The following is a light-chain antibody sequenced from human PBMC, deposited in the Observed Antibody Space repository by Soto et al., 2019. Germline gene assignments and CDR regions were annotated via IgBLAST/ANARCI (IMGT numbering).Light chain of an antibody. Sequence: GLTQSPATLSLSPEERATLSCRASQSVSSHLAWYQQKPGQTPRLLIYDASNRATGIPARFSGSGSGTDFTLTISTLEPEDFAGYYCQGRSYLPPTFGQGTKVDIK. V-gene: IGKV3-11*01. CDR3: QGRSYLPPT. CDR1: QSVSSH. J-gene: IGKJ1*01. CDR2: DAS.